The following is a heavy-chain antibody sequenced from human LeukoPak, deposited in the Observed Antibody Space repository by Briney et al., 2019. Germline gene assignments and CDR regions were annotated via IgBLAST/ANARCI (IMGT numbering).Heavy chain of an antibody. D-gene: IGHD2-15*01. J-gene: IGHJ4*02. CDR2: INHSGST. V-gene: IGHV4-34*01. CDR3: ARGDGGQIYYFDY. CDR1: GGSFSGYY. Sequence: SETLSLTCAVYGGSFSGYYWSWVRQPPGKGLEWIGEINHSGSTNYNPSLKSRVTISVDTSKNQFSLKLSSVTAADTAVYYCARGDGGQIYYFDYWGQGTLVTVSS.